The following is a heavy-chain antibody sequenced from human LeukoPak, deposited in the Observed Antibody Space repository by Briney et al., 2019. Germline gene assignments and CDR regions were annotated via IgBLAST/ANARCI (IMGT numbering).Heavy chain of an antibody. V-gene: IGHV4-61*02. J-gene: IGHJ3*02. CDR3: ARGYYGGKVAHAFDI. Sequence: TLSLTCTVSGGSISSGSYYWSWIRQPAGKGLEWIGRIFTSGSTNYNPSLKSRVTISVDTSKNQFSLRLSSVTAADTAVYYCARGYYGGKVAHAFDIWGQGTMVTVSS. D-gene: IGHD4-23*01. CDR1: GGSISSGSYY. CDR2: IFTSGST.